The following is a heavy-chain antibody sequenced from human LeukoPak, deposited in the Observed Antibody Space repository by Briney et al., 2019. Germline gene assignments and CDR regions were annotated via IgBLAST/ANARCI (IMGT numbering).Heavy chain of an antibody. CDR1: GGTFSSYT. V-gene: IGHV1-69*02. CDR2: IIPILGIA. Sequence: ASVKVSCKASGGTFSSYTISWVRQAPGQGLEWMGRIIPILGIANYAQKFQGRVTITADKSTSTAYMELSSLRSEDTAVYYCARVSLANPNYDFWSGYYSGEFDYWGQGTLVTVSS. CDR3: ARVSLANPNYDFWSGYYSGEFDY. D-gene: IGHD3-3*01. J-gene: IGHJ4*02.